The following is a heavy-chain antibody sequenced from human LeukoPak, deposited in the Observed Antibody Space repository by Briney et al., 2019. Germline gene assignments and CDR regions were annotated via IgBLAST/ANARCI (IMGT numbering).Heavy chain of an antibody. CDR3: ARGGRITMIVVVHRPFDY. Sequence: SETLSLTCTVSGGSISSYYWSWIRQPPGKGLEWIGYIYYSGSTNYNPSLKSRVTISVDTSKNQFSLKLSSVTAADTAVYYCARGGRITMIVVVHRPFDYWGQGTLVTVSS. CDR2: IYYSGST. J-gene: IGHJ4*02. CDR1: GGSISSYY. D-gene: IGHD3-22*01. V-gene: IGHV4-59*12.